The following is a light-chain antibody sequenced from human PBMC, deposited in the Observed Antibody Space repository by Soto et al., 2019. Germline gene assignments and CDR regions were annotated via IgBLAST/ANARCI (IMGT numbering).Light chain of an antibody. J-gene: IGKJ5*01. CDR1: QGISRS. V-gene: IGKV1D-12*01. Sequence: DIQMTQSPSSVSASVGNRFTISCQASQGISRSLAWYQQKPGKAPKLLIYAASSLQSGVPSRLRGSGSGTDLTITISSLKHEDSEIYYCQQADTFTITFGQGTRLEIK. CDR2: AAS. CDR3: QQADTFTIT.